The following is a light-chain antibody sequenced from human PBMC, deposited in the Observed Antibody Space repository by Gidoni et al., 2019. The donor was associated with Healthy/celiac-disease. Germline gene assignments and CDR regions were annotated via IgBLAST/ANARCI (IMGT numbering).Light chain of an antibody. CDR1: QAISSY. CDR3: QQLNSYLVT. CDR2: AAS. Sequence: IQLTQSPSSLSASVGDRVTITCRASQAISSYLVWYQQKPGKAPKVLIYAASTLQSGVPSRFSGSGAGTDFTLTISSLQPEDFATYYCQQLNSYLVTFGPGTKVEIK. V-gene: IGKV1-9*01. J-gene: IGKJ3*01.